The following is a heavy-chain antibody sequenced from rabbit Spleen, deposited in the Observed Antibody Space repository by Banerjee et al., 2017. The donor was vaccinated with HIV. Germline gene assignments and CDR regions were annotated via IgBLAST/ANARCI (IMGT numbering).Heavy chain of an antibody. V-gene: IGHV1S45*01. CDR2: INAATAKP. CDR3: ARDLVGVIGWNFYL. D-gene: IGHD1-1*01. CDR1: GVSLNDKDV. J-gene: IGHJ4*01. Sequence: EQLEESGGGLVKPEGSLTLTCKASGVSLNDKDVMCWVRQAPGKGLEWIACINAATAKPVYATWAKGRFTISRTSSTPVTLRMTSLTAADTATYFCARDLVGVIGWNFYLWGQGTLVTAS.